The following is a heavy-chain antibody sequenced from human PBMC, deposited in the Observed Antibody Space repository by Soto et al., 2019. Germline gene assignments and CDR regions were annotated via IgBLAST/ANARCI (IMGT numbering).Heavy chain of an antibody. Sequence: SETLSLTCTVSGGPITTGGYYWSWIRQLPGKGLEWIGHRYYSESTYYNPSLKSRVSISLDTSKNQFSLKLSFVTAADTAMYYCARTKCSGGSCYSWSLDYWGQGTPVTVS. D-gene: IGHD2-15*01. CDR2: RYYSEST. J-gene: IGHJ4*02. V-gene: IGHV4-31*03. CDR3: ARTKCSGGSCYSWSLDY. CDR1: GGPITTGGYY.